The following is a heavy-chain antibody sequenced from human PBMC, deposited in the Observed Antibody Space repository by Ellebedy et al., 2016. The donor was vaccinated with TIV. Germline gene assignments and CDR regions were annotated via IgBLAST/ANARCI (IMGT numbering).Heavy chain of an antibody. J-gene: IGHJ6*02. V-gene: IGHV4-4*07. CDR2: IYNSRTT. CDR1: GGSISDYY. CDR3: ARDFENTRGVRGVVIQAMDV. D-gene: IGHD3-10*01. Sequence: SETLSLXCTVSGGSISDYYWSWIRQPAGKGLEWIGRIYNSRTTNYNPSLKSRVTMSVDPSKSQFSLKLSSVTAADTAVYYCARDFENTRGVRGVVIQAMDVWGRGTTVTVSS.